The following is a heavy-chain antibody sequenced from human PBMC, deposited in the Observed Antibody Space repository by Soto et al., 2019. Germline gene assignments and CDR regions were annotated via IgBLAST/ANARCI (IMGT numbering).Heavy chain of an antibody. Sequence: GGSLRLSCAASGFIFSGYWMTWVRQAPGKGLEWVASINHDGTEKHYVDSVKGRFTISRANAENSLYLQMSSLRAEDTAVYYCARDPLRRFDYWGQGTLVTVSS. CDR3: ARDPLRRFDY. V-gene: IGHV3-7*01. CDR2: INHDGTEK. J-gene: IGHJ4*02. D-gene: IGHD4-17*01. CDR1: GFIFSGYW.